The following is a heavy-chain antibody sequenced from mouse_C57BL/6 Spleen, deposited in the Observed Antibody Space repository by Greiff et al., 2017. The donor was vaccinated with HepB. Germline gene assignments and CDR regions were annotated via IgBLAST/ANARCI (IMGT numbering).Heavy chain of an antibody. D-gene: IGHD1-1*01. CDR3: ARMGYYGSSWNFDY. J-gene: IGHJ2*01. Sequence: QVQLQQPGAELVRPGSSVKLSCKASGYTFTSYWMDWVKQRPGQGLEWIGNIYPSDSETHYNQKFKDKATLTVDKSSSTAYMQLSSLTSEDSAVYYCARMGYYGSSWNFDYWGQGTTLTVSS. V-gene: IGHV1-61*01. CDR1: GYTFTSYW. CDR2: IYPSDSET.